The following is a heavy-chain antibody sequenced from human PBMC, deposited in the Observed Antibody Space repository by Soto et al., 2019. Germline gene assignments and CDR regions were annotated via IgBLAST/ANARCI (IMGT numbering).Heavy chain of an antibody. CDR1: GDSVSSSSYF. D-gene: IGHD6-19*01. Sequence: PSDTLSLTCSVSGDSVSSSSYFWGWIRQPPGKGLEWIATLYYSGSTFYNPSLKSRPTISVDTSKNQFSLKLSSVTAADTAVYYCARHDRPAVANFDFWGQGILVTVSS. CDR3: ARHDRPAVANFDF. CDR2: LYYSGST. V-gene: IGHV4-39*01. J-gene: IGHJ4*02.